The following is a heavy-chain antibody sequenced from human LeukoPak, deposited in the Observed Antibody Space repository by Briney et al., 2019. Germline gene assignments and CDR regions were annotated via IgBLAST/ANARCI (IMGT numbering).Heavy chain of an antibody. CDR1: GFTSSSYW. CDR3: AKSGLNRFDY. J-gene: IGHJ4*02. Sequence: GGSLRLSCAASGFTSSSYWMNWVRQAPGKGLEWVSSISSSSSYIYYADSVKGRFTISRDNAKNSLYLQMNSLRAEDTAVYYCAKSGLNRFDYWGQGTLVTVSS. D-gene: IGHD2-15*01. V-gene: IGHV3-21*01. CDR2: ISSSSSYI.